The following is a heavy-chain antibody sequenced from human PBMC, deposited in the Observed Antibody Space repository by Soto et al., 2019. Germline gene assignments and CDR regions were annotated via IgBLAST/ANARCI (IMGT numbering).Heavy chain of an antibody. D-gene: IGHD4-17*01. V-gene: IGHV3-15*01. CDR1: GFTFSNAW. J-gene: IGHJ6*03. CDR3: TTEVGWGVTTRFLTRYYYYMDV. Sequence: EVQLVESGGGLVKPGGSLRLSCAASGFTFSNAWMSWVRQAPGKGLEWVGRIKSKTDGGTTDYAAPVKGRFTISRDDSKNTLYLQMNSLKTEDAAVYYCTTEVGWGVTTRFLTRYYYYMDVWGKGTTVTVSS. CDR2: IKSKTDGGTT.